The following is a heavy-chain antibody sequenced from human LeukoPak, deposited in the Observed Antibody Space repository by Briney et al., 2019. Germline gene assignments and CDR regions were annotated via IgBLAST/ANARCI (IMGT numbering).Heavy chain of an antibody. CDR3: TRGGQWLELDL. J-gene: IGHJ5*02. CDR2: IDPHNGDT. D-gene: IGHD6-19*01. Sequence: ASVKVSCKASGYTFTNYGISWVRQAPGLGLEWMGWIDPHNGDTNYAQEFPGRVTMTSDTSLGTAYMEMTTLSSDDTAVYYCTRGGQWLELDLWGQGTLVTVSS. CDR1: GYTFTNYG. V-gene: IGHV1-18*01.